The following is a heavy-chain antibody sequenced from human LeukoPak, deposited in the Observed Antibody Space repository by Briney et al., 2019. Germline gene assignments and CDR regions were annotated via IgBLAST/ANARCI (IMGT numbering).Heavy chain of an antibody. D-gene: IGHD4-11*01. CDR3: ARYSSYLDY. V-gene: IGHV3-21*01. CDR2: ITGSSSFI. Sequence: GGSLRLSCAASGFTVSSNYMGWVRQAPGKGLEWVSSITGSSSFIYYADSVMGRFSISRDNAKKSLYLQMNSLRAEDTAVYYCARYSSYLDYWGQGTLVTVSS. CDR1: GFTVSSNY. J-gene: IGHJ4*02.